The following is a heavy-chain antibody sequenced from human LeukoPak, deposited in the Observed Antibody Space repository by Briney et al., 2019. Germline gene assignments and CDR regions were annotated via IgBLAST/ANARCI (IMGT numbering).Heavy chain of an antibody. V-gene: IGHV1-24*01. J-gene: IGHJ4*02. CDR2: FDPEDGET. CDR1: GYTLTELS. D-gene: IGHD2-2*01. Sequence: ASVKVSCKVSGYTLTELSMHWVRQAPGKGLEWMGGFDPEDGETIYAQKFQGRVTMTEDTSTDTAYMELSSLRSEDTAVYYCAREGGGYCSSTSCYFDYWGQGTLVTVSS. CDR3: AREGGGYCSSTSCYFDY.